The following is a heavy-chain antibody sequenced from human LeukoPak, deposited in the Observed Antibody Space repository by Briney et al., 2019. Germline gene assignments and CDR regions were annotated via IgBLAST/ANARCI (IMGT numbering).Heavy chain of an antibody. CDR2: IIPILGIA. V-gene: IGHV1-69*04. D-gene: IGHD5-12*01. CDR1: GGTFTSYA. Sequence: SVKVSCKASGGTFTSYAISWVRQAPGQGLEWMGRIIPILGIANYAQKFQGRVTITADKSTSTAYMELSSLRSEDTAVYYCARGRGAYDSGGDYWGQGTLVTVSS. J-gene: IGHJ4*02. CDR3: ARGRGAYDSGGDY.